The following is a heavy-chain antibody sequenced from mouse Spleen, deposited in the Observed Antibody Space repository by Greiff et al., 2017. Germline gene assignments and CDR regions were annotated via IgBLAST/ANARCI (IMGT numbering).Heavy chain of an antibody. V-gene: IGHV1-66*01. J-gene: IGHJ4*01. Sequence: VQLQQSGPELVKPGASVKISCKASGYSLTSYYIHWVKQRPGQGLEWIGWIYPGSGNIKYNEKFKGKATLTADTSSSTAYMQLSSLTSEDSAVYYCARWGEDAMDYWGQGTSVTVSS. CDR3: ARWGEDAMDY. CDR1: GYSLTSYY. CDR2: IYPGSGNI.